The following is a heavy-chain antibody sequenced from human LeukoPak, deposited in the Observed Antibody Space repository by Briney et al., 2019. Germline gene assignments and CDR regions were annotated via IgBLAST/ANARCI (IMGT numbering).Heavy chain of an antibody. J-gene: IGHJ4*02. V-gene: IGHV4-39*07. CDR3: AREYTLYRSGWFLDY. Sequence: SETLSLTCAVSGDSSSSSIYYWGWIRQPPEKGLEWIGSIDYSGGTYYNPSLKSRATISIDTSKNQFSLKLSSVTAADTAVYYCAREYTLYRSGWFLDYWGQGTVVTVSS. CDR1: GDSSSSSIYY. CDR2: IDYSGGT. D-gene: IGHD6-19*01.